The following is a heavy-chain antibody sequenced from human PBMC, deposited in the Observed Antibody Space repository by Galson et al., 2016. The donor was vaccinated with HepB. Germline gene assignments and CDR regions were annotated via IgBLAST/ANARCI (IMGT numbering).Heavy chain of an antibody. CDR1: GFSSSDFY. D-gene: IGHD1-1*01. CDR3: ARDVNNWTGDRRLFDL. J-gene: IGHJ4*02. Sequence: SLRLSCAASGFSSSDFYMSWIRQPPGKALEWISYISHSGNTREYADSVKGRFTASRDNNKNSVYLQLNSLRAEDTALYYCARDVNNWTGDRRLFDLWGQGTLVAVSS. CDR2: ISHSGNTR. V-gene: IGHV3-11*01.